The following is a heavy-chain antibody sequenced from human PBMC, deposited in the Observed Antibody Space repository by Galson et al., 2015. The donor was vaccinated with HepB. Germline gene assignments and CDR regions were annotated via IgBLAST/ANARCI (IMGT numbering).Heavy chain of an antibody. CDR1: GFTFNSYA. CDR2: VTSGGDKT. J-gene: IGHJ4*02. D-gene: IGHD3-10*01. Sequence: SLRLSCAASGFTFNSYAMAWVRQAPGKGLEWVSVVTSGGDKTFFAESLTGRVIVSRDNFRNTLYLQTSSLRADDTAVYYCVTTVRGINYWGQGTLLTVSS. V-gene: IGHV3-23*01. CDR3: VTTVRGINY.